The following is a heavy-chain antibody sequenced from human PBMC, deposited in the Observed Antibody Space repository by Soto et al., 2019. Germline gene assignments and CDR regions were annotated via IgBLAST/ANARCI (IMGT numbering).Heavy chain of an antibody. CDR2: ISWDGGST. D-gene: IGHD3-22*01. V-gene: IGHV3-43*01. Sequence: EVQLVESGGVVVQPGGSLRLSCAASGFTFDDYTMHWVRQAPGKGLEWVSLISWDGGSTYYADSVKGRFTISRDNSKNSLYLQMNSLRTEYTALYYCAKDTPPDSSGYYGNHDAFDIWGQGTMVTVSS. CDR3: AKDTPPDSSGYYGNHDAFDI. J-gene: IGHJ3*02. CDR1: GFTFDDYT.